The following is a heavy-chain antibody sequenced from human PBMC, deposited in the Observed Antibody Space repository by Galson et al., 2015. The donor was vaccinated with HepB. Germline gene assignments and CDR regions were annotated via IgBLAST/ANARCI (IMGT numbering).Heavy chain of an antibody. CDR2: IYSGGST. V-gene: IGHV3-66*02. Sequence: SLRLSCAASGFTVSSNYMSWVRQAPGKGLEWVAVIYSGGSTYYADSEKGRFTISRDNSKNTLYLQMNSLRAEDTAVYYCARDPPYYGSGSYQWGQGTLVTVSS. CDR1: GFTVSSNY. D-gene: IGHD3-10*01. CDR3: ARDPPYYGSGSYQ. J-gene: IGHJ4*02.